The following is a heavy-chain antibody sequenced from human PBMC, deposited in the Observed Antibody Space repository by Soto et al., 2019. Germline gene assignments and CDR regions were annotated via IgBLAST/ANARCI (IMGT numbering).Heavy chain of an antibody. CDR3: ARSHSGSNGY. Sequence: SDTLSLTCTVSGGSISSGGYYWSWIRQHPGKGLEWIGYIYYSGSTYYNPSLKSRVTISVDTSKNQFSLKLSSVTAADTAVYYCARSHSGSNGYWGQGTLVTVSS. D-gene: IGHD1-26*01. V-gene: IGHV4-31*03. CDR2: IYYSGST. CDR1: GGSISSGGYY. J-gene: IGHJ4*02.